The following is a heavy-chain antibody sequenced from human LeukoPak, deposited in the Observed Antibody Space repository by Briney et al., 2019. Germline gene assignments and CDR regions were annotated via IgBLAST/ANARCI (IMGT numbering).Heavy chain of an antibody. J-gene: IGHJ4*02. D-gene: IGHD6-13*01. CDR3: ARVEVESSTWQIDY. V-gene: IGHV4-4*07. CDR2: IYTSGST. CDR1: GGSISSYY. Sequence: SETLSLTRTVSGGSISSYYWSWIRQPAGKGREWIGRIYTSGSTNYNHSLKSRVTISVDTSKNQFSLKLSSVTAADTAVYYCARVEVESSTWQIDYWGQGTLVTVSS.